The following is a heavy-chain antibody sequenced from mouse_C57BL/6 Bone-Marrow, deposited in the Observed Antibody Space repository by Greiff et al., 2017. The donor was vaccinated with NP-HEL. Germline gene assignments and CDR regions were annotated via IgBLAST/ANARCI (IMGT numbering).Heavy chain of an antibody. CDR1: GFTFSDYG. CDR2: ISSGSSTI. J-gene: IGHJ3*01. CDR3: ARPYYSNYVAY. D-gene: IGHD2-5*01. Sequence: EVKLVESGGGLVKPGGSLKLSCAASGFTFSDYGMHWVRQAPEKGLEWVAYISSGSSTIYYADTVKGRFTISRDNATNTLFLQMTSLRSEDTAMYYCARPYYSNYVAYWGQGTLVTVSA. V-gene: IGHV5-17*01.